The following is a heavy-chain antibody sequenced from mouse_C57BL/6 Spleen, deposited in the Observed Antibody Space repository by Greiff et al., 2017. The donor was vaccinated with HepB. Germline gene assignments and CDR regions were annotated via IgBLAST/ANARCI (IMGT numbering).Heavy chain of an antibody. J-gene: IGHJ4*01. CDR3: ARHAYGNYDAMDY. D-gene: IGHD2-10*02. Sequence: QVQLQQSGPGLVAPSQSLSITCTVSGFSLTSYGVHWVRQPPGKGLEWLVVIWSDGSTTYNSALKSRLSISKDNSKSQVFLKMNSLQTDDTAMYYCARHAYGNYDAMDYWGQGTSVTVSS. CDR1: GFSLTSYG. V-gene: IGHV2-6-1*01. CDR2: IWSDGST.